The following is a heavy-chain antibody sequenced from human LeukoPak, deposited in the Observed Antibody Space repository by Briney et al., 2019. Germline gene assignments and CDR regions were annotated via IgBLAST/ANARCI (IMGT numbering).Heavy chain of an antibody. Sequence: SVKVTCKASGGTFSSYAISWVRQAPGQGLEWMGRIIPILGIANYAQKFQGRVTITADKSTSTAYMELSSLRSEDTAVYYCASGGDYYDSSGYFDYWGQGTLVTVSS. CDR3: ASGGDYYDSSGYFDY. CDR2: IIPILGIA. V-gene: IGHV1-69*04. J-gene: IGHJ4*02. D-gene: IGHD3-22*01. CDR1: GGTFSSYA.